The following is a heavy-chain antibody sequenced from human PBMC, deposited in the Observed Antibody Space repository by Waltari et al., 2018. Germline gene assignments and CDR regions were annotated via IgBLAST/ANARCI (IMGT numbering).Heavy chain of an antibody. Sequence: EVQMVESGGGLVQPGGSLRLSCEAHGFTFSSFSIHGVRQGPGEGLGWVSRINSDGRNTIYADSVKGRFTVSRDNAKNTLYLQMNSLRADDTALYFCARGGKDHAFDIWGQGTMVTVSS. CDR2: INSDGRNT. V-gene: IGHV3-74*01. CDR1: GFTFSSFS. D-gene: IGHD6-13*01. CDR3: ARGGKDHAFDI. J-gene: IGHJ3*02.